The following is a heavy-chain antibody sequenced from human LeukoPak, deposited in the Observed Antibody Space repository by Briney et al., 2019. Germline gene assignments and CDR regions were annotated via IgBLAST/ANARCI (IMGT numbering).Heavy chain of an antibody. Sequence: SETLSLTCAVSGYSISSGYYWGWIRQPPGKGLEWIGSIYHSGSTYYNPSLKGRVTISVDTSKNQFSLKLSSVTAADTAVYYCARPGIVGDDDYWGQGTLVTVSS. J-gene: IGHJ4*02. CDR3: ARPGIVGDDDY. D-gene: IGHD1-26*01. CDR1: GYSISSGYY. V-gene: IGHV4-38-2*01. CDR2: IYHSGST.